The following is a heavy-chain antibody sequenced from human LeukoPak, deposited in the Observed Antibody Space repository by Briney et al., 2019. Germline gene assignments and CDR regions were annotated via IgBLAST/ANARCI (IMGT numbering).Heavy chain of an antibody. Sequence: ASVKVSCKASGYTFTNYDIHWVRQATGQGLEWMGWMNPYSGNTGYAQNFQGRITITRNTSISTAYMELSSLRSEDTAVYYCARGAIGYCSGGSCSQFDYWGQGTLVTVSS. CDR1: GYTFTNYD. J-gene: IGHJ4*02. CDR3: ARGAIGYCSGGSCSQFDY. D-gene: IGHD2-15*01. V-gene: IGHV1-8*03. CDR2: MNPYSGNT.